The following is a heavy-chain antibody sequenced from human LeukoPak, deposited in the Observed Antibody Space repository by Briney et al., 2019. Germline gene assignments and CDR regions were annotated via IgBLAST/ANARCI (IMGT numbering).Heavy chain of an antibody. V-gene: IGHV1-2*06. D-gene: IGHD3-22*01. CDR3: AREQERITMIVVVITTSGFDP. CDR1: GYTFTGYY. J-gene: IGHJ5*02. Sequence: ASVKVSCKASGYTFTGYYMHWVRQAPGQGLEWMGRINPNSGGTNYAQKFQGRVTMTRYTSISTAYMELSRLRSDDTAVYYCAREQERITMIVVVITTSGFDPWGQGTLVTVSS. CDR2: INPNSGGT.